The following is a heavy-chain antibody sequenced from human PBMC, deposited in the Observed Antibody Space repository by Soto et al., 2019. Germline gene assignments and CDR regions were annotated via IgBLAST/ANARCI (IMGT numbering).Heavy chain of an antibody. V-gene: IGHV4-4*02. CDR3: ARRQRFDFWSSYSYSNHGLDV. CDR1: GGSVSSDNS. Sequence: VQLQESGPGLVKPSGTLSLTCAVSGGSVSSDNSWTWVRQPPGKSLEWIGEVFHSGNSNSNPSLKSRVTMSVDKSKNQFSLRLNSVTATDTAVYYCARRQRFDFWSSYSYSNHGLDVWGQGTKVAVSS. CDR2: VFHSGNS. D-gene: IGHD3-3*01. J-gene: IGHJ6*02.